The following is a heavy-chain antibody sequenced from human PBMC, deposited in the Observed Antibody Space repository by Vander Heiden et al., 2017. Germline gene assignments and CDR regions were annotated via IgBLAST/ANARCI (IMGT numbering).Heavy chain of an antibody. CDR1: GYSFTSYW. CDR3: ARHGGRGATTDPVYYYGMDV. V-gene: IGHV5-51*01. J-gene: IGHJ6*02. Sequence: EVQLVQSGAEVKKPGESLKISCKGSGYSFTSYWIGWVRQMPGKGLEWMGIIYPVASDTTYSPSFQAQVTISADKSISTAYLQWSSLKASDTAMYYCARHGGRGATTDPVYYYGMDVWCQGTTVTVSS. D-gene: IGHD5-12*01. CDR2: IYPVASDT.